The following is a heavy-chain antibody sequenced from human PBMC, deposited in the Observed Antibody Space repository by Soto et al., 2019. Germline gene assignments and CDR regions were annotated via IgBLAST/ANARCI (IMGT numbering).Heavy chain of an antibody. J-gene: IGHJ4*02. V-gene: IGHV4-4*02. CDR3: ARRWGEGRVDY. Sequence: QVQLQESGPGLVKPSGTLSLTCAVSGGSISSSNWWSWVRQPPGKGLEWIGEIYHRGNTNYNPSLKRRVTMAVDKSRNQFSLNLSSVTAADTAVYYCARRWGEGRVDYWGQGTLVTVSS. CDR2: IYHRGNT. D-gene: IGHD3-10*01. CDR1: GGSISSSNW.